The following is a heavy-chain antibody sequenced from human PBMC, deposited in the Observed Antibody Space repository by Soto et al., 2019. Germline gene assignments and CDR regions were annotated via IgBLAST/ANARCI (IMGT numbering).Heavy chain of an antibody. J-gene: IGHJ4*02. CDR2: NYYSGGT. V-gene: IGHV4-39*01. D-gene: IGHD4-17*01. CDR3: ARHDGYGDYVLEY. Sequence: QLQLQESGPGLVKPSETLSLTCTVSGGSISSSSYYWGWIRQPPGKGLEWIGSNYYSGGTYYNPSLKSRVTISVDTSKNQFSLKLSSVTAADTAVYYCARHDGYGDYVLEYWGQGTLVTVSS. CDR1: GGSISSSSYY.